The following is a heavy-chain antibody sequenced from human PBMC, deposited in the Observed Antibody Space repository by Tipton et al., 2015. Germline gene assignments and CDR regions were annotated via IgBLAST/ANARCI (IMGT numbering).Heavy chain of an antibody. CDR2: IKPDGSES. J-gene: IGHJ6*02. V-gene: IGHV3-7*01. D-gene: IGHD3-16*01. Sequence: SLRLSCEASGFSFSNYWMTWVRQAPGKGLEWVANIKPDGSESYYLESVKGRFTFSRDNAKNSLYLQMNSLRAEDTAVYYCARYVWLGTQETYAMDVWGQGTTVTVSS. CDR1: GFSFSNYW. CDR3: ARYVWLGTQETYAMDV.